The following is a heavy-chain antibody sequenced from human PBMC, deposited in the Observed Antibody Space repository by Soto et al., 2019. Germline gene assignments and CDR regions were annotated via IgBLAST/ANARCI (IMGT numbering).Heavy chain of an antibody. V-gene: IGHV1-69*12. CDR1: GGTFSSYA. D-gene: IGHD5-12*01. CDR2: IIPIFGTA. Sequence: QVQLVQSGAEVKKPGCSVKVSCKASGGTFSSYAISWVRQAPGQGLEWMGGIIPIFGTANYAQKFQGRVTITANESTSTAYMELSSLRSEDTAVYNCASGREMATIVDYWGQGTLVTVSS. J-gene: IGHJ4*02. CDR3: ASGREMATIVDY.